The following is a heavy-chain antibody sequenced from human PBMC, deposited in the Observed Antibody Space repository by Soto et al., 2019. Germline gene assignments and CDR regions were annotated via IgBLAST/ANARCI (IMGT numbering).Heavy chain of an antibody. CDR1: GSTFSSYD. Sequence: EVQLLESGRGLVQPGGSLRLSCVASGSTFSSYDMSWIRQAPGKGLEWISGLSGSGGRTTFADSVKGRFTISRDNSKNTLYLEMNSLRVEDTAVYYCAKDSGYDSTDWGQGTLVTVSS. CDR2: LSGSGGRT. J-gene: IGHJ4*02. V-gene: IGHV3-23*01. D-gene: IGHD3-22*01. CDR3: AKDSGYDSTD.